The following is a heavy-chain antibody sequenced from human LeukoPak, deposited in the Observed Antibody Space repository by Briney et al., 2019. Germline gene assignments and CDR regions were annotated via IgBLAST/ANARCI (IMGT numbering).Heavy chain of an antibody. J-gene: IGHJ4*02. CDR1: GGSFSGYY. Sequence: SETLSLTCAVYGGSFSGYYWSWIRQPPGKGLEWIGEINHSGSTNYNPSLKSRVTIPVDTSKNQFSLKLSSVTAADTAVYYCARGYCSGGSCYYFDYWGQGTLVTVSS. V-gene: IGHV4-34*01. D-gene: IGHD2-15*01. CDR2: INHSGST. CDR3: ARGYCSGGSCYYFDY.